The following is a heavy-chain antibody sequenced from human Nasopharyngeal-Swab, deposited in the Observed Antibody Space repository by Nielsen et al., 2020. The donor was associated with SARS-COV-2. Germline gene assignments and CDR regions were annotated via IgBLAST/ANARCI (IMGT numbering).Heavy chain of an antibody. CDR1: GGSISSTSYY. J-gene: IGHJ4*02. Sequence: SETLSLTCTVSGGSISSTSYYWGWIRQPPGKGLEWIGNIYYSGSTYYNPSLKSRVTISVDTSKNQFSLKLSSVTAADTAVYYCARTARHYGSGSYFDYWGQGTLVTVSS. D-gene: IGHD3-10*01. V-gene: IGHV4-39*07. CDR3: ARTARHYGSGSYFDY. CDR2: IYYSGST.